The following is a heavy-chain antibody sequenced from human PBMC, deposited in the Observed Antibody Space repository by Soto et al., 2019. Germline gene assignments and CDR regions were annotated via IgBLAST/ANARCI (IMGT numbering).Heavy chain of an antibody. D-gene: IGHD4-4*01. CDR1: GFTFGSYA. CDR2: ISGSGGST. J-gene: IGHJ4*02. CDR3: AKDYSNYIRSYYFDY. Sequence: PGGSLRLSCAASGFTFGSYAMSWVRQAPGKGLEWVSAISGSGGSTYYADSVKGRFTISRDNSKNTLYLQMNSLRAEDTAVYYCAKDYSNYIRSYYFDYWGQGTLVTVSS. V-gene: IGHV3-23*01.